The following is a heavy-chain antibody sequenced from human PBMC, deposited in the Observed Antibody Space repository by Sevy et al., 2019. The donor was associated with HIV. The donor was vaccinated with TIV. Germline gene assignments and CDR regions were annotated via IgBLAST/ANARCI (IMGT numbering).Heavy chain of an antibody. V-gene: IGHV3-49*03. CDR3: TRAMYYYDSGSYYGMDV. D-gene: IGHD3-10*01. Sequence: GGYLRLSCRGSGFNFGDYIMSWFRQAPGKGLDWVGFIRNKTYGETREYAASVKGRVTISRDDSKGIAYLQMNSLKTEDTARYYCTRAMYYYDSGSYYGMDVWGQGTTVTVSS. J-gene: IGHJ6*02. CDR2: IRNKTYGETR. CDR1: GFNFGDYI.